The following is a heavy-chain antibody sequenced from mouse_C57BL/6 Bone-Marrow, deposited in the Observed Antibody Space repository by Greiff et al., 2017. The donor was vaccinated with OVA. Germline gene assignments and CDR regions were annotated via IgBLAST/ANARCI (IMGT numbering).Heavy chain of an antibody. CDR1: GYSFTGYY. D-gene: IGHD1-1*01. CDR3: ARSNYYGSSYVGYFDV. V-gene: IGHV1-42*01. Sequence: EVQRVESGPELVKPGASVKISCKASGYSFTGYYMNWVKQSPEKSLEWIGEINPSTGGTTYNQKFKAKATLTVDKSSSTAYMQLKSLTSEDSAVYYCARSNYYGSSYVGYFDVWGTGTTVTVSS. CDR2: INPSTGGT. J-gene: IGHJ1*03.